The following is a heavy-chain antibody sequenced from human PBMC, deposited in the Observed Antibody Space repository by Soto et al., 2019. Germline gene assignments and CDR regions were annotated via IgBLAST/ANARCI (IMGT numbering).Heavy chain of an antibody. CDR1: GYTFTSHY. Sequence: ASVKVSCKASGYTFTSHYMHWVRQAPGQGLEWMGTIYPGGVNVAYAQKFEGRVTMTKDTSTSTVYMELNSLTSEDTAVYSCARTPWDGYTGYYFDYWGQGTLVTVSS. J-gene: IGHJ4*02. CDR2: IYPGGVNV. CDR3: ARTPWDGYTGYYFDY. D-gene: IGHD5-18*01. V-gene: IGHV1-46*01.